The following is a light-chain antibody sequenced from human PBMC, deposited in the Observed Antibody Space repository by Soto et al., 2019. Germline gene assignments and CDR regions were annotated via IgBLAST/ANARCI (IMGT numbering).Light chain of an antibody. CDR3: NSSTSKATWV. Sequence: QSALTQPASVSGSPGQSITISCTGTSSDVGGYNYVSWYQQHPGKAPKLIIYEVSNRPSGVSNRFSGSKSGNTASLTISGLQAEDEADYYCNSSTSKATWVFGTGTKLTVL. J-gene: IGLJ1*01. CDR1: SSDVGGYNY. V-gene: IGLV2-14*01. CDR2: EVS.